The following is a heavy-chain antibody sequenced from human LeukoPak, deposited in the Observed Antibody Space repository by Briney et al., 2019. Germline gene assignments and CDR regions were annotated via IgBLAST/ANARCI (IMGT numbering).Heavy chain of an antibody. CDR1: GGSISSYY. CDR2: IFYSGST. J-gene: IGHJ4*02. V-gene: IGHV4-59*01. D-gene: IGHD6-19*01. Sequence: SETLSLTCTVSGGSISSYYWSWIRQPPGKGLEWLGYIFYSGSTNYNPSLKGRVTLSLDTSKNQFSLKLSSVTTADTAVYYCARAGRVTGYSSVEGDWFDYWGQGTLVTVSS. CDR3: ARAGRVTGYSSVEGDWFDY.